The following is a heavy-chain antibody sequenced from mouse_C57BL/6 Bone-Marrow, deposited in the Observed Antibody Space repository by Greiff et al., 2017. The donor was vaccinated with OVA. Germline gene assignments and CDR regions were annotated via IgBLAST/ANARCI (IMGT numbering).Heavy chain of an antibody. Sequence: VQLQQSDAELVKPGASVKISCKVSGYTFTDHTIHWMKQRPEQGLEWIGYIYPRDGSSRYNEKFKGKATLTEDKSSSTADRQLNSLTSEDSAVFFCARRTTVGYFDVWGTGTTVTVSS. CDR3: ARRTTVGYFDV. J-gene: IGHJ1*03. V-gene: IGHV1-78*01. CDR1: GYTFTDHT. D-gene: IGHD1-1*01. CDR2: IYPRDGSS.